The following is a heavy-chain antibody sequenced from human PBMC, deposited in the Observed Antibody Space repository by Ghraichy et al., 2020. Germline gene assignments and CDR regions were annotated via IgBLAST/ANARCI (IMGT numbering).Heavy chain of an antibody. V-gene: IGHV4-30-4*07. CDR1: GGSISSGGYS. Sequence: SETLSLTCAVSGGSISSGGYSWSWIRQPPGKGLEWIGYIYYSGSTYYNPSLKSRVTISVDTSKNQFSLKLSSVTAADTAVYYCASVDTAMVTYAFDIWGQGTMVTVSS. D-gene: IGHD5-18*01. CDR3: ASVDTAMVTYAFDI. J-gene: IGHJ3*02. CDR2: IYYSGST.